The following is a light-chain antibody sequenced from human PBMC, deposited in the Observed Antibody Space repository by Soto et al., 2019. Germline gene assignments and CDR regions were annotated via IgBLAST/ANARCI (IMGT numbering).Light chain of an antibody. CDR2: NKN. Sequence: QSVLTQPPSASGTPGQRVTVSRSGSRSNIGSHPVHWYQQLPGTAPKLLIFNKNLRPSGVPDRFSGSKSGTSASLAISGLQSEDEAHYYCSAWDDSLNGPVFGGGTKLTVL. CDR1: RSNIGSHP. J-gene: IGLJ3*02. V-gene: IGLV1-44*01. CDR3: SAWDDSLNGPV.